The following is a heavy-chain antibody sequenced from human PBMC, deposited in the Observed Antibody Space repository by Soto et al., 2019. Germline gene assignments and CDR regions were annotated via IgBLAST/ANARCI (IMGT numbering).Heavy chain of an antibody. CDR1: VWTFISYA. CDR2: IIPIFGTA. V-gene: IGHV1-69*13. Sequence: SVQVSFKASVWTFISYASSWVRQPPGQGLEWMGGIIPIFGTANYAQNFQGRVTITADESTSTAYMELSSLRSEDTAVYYCARHTQLRAGKRGVAFDIWGQGTMVTVSS. J-gene: IGHJ3*02. D-gene: IGHD3-3*01. CDR3: ARHTQLRAGKRGVAFDI.